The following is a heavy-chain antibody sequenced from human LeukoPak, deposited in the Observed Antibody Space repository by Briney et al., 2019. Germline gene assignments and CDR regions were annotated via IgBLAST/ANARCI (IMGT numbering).Heavy chain of an antibody. CDR2: IYRSGSS. CDR1: GGSISSGSYY. Sequence: EPSETLSLTCTVSGGSISSGSYYWNWIRQPAGKGLEWIGRIYRSGSSNYNPSLKSRVTVSVDTSKNQFSLKLSSVTAADAAVYYCAREGLNMVRGVIPKEAWGWFDPWGQGTLVTVSS. D-gene: IGHD3-10*01. V-gene: IGHV4-61*02. J-gene: IGHJ5*02. CDR3: AREGLNMVRGVIPKEAWGWFDP.